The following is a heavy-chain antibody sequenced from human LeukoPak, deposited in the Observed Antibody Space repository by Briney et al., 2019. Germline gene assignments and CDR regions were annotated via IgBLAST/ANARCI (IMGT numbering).Heavy chain of an antibody. CDR3: ARGIGTTIDY. CDR1: GGSFSGYY. V-gene: IGHV4-34*01. D-gene: IGHD1-7*01. J-gene: IGHJ4*02. Sequence: SETLSLTCAVYGGSFSGYYWSWIRQPPGKGLGWIGEINHSGSTNYNPSLKSRVTISVDTSKNQFSLKLSSVTAADTAVYYCARGIGTTIDYWGQGTLVTVSS. CDR2: INHSGST.